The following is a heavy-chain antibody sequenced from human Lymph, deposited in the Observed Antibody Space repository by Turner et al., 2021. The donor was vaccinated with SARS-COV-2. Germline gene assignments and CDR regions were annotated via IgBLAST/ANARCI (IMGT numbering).Heavy chain of an antibody. D-gene: IGHD1-26*01. CDR3: ARGRYSGGGMDV. V-gene: IGHV1-8*02. CDR2: MNPKRGNT. Sequence: QVQRVQSGAEVKKPGAPVQVSCKAPGYTFTSYDINWVRTATVQGLEWMGRMNPKRGNTGYSQKFQGRVTMTRNTAIITAYMELSRLRSEDTAVYYCARGRYSGGGMDVWGQGTTVTVSS. CDR1: GYTFTSYD. J-gene: IGHJ6*02.